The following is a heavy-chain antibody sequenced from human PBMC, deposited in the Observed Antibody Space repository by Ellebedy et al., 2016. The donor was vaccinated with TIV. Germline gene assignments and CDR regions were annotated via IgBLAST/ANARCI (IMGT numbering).Heavy chain of an antibody. J-gene: IGHJ4*02. Sequence: MPSETLSLTCTVSGGSISSYYWSWIRQPPGKGLEWIGYIYYSGSTNYNPSLKSRVTISVDTSKNQFSLKLSSVTAADTAVYYCARVRTRVGWLQLNPFLGFDYWGQGTLVTVSS. CDR2: IYYSGST. D-gene: IGHD5-24*01. CDR3: ARVRTRVGWLQLNPFLGFDY. V-gene: IGHV4-59*12. CDR1: GGSISSYY.